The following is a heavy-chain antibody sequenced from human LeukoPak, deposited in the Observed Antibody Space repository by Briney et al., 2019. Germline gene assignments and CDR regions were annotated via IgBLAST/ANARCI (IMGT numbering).Heavy chain of an antibody. D-gene: IGHD2-15*01. J-gene: IGHJ6*02. V-gene: IGHV1-24*01. CDR3: ARSPLCSGGSCWHYYGMDV. Sequence: ASVKVCCKVSGYTLTELSMHWVRQAPGKGLEWMGGFDPEDGETIYAQKFQGRVTITRDTSASTAYMELSSLRSEDTAVYYCARSPLCSGGSCWHYYGMDVWGQGTTVTVSS. CDR2: FDPEDGET. CDR1: GYTLTELS.